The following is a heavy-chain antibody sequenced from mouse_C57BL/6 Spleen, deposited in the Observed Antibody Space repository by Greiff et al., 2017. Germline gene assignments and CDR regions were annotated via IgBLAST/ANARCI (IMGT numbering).Heavy chain of an antibody. CDR3: AGEGYYYGSSYGSYDMDC. CDR2: IYPRSGNT. V-gene: IGHV1-81*01. Sequence: QVQLQQSGAELARPGASVKLSCKASGYTFTSYGISWVKQRPGQGLEWIGEIYPRSGNTYYNEKFKGKATLTADKSSSTAYMELRSLTSEDSAVSFCAGEGYYYGSSYGSYDMDCRGQGTSVTVSS. D-gene: IGHD1-1*01. CDR1: GYTFTSYG. J-gene: IGHJ4*01.